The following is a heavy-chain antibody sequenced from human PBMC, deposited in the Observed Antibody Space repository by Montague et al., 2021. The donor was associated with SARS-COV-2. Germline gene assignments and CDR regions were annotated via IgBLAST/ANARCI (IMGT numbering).Heavy chain of an antibody. J-gene: IGHJ4*02. CDR2: INYSGIT. CDR1: GGSISTYH. D-gene: IGHD5-12*01. CDR3: ARSGWLTRGFDS. Sequence: SETLSLTCTVSGGSISTYHWSWIRQPPGKGLEWIAYINYSGITNHNPSLESRVSVSLDTSKNHFSLNLKSVTAADTAVYYCARSGWLTRGFDSWGQGTLVFVSS. V-gene: IGHV4-59*01.